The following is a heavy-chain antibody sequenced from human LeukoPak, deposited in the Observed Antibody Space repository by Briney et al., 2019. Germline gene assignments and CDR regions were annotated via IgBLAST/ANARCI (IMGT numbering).Heavy chain of an antibody. CDR2: IWYDGSNK. CDR1: GFTFSDYY. J-gene: IGHJ4*02. V-gene: IGHV3-33*08. D-gene: IGHD3-22*01. Sequence: GGSLRLSCAASGFTFSDYYMSWIRQAPGKGLEWVAVIWYDGSNKYYADSVKGRFTISRDNSKNTLYLQMNSLRAEDTAVYYCARDFEYYYDSSGPCGYWGQGTLVTVSS. CDR3: ARDFEYYYDSSGPCGY.